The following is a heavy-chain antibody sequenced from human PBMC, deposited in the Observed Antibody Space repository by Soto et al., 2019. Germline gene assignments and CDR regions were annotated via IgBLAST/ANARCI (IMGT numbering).Heavy chain of an antibody. CDR1: GDSSSTDY. CDR2: INHSGST. D-gene: IGHD2-8*02. J-gene: IGHJ4*02. CDR3: ARDKITGLFDY. Sequence: LETLSVTWTVSGDSSSTDYGSRIRQPPGTGLEWIGEINHSGSTNYNPSLKSRVTISVDTSKNQFSLKLTSVTAADTAVYYCARDKITGLFDYWGQGTLVTVSS. V-gene: IGHV4-34*01.